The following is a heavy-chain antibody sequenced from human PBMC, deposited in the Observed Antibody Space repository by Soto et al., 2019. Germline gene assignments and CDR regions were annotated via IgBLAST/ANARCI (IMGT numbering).Heavy chain of an antibody. Sequence: VQLVESGGGLVQPGGSLRLSCAASGFTFSSYWMHWVRQAPGKGLVWVSRINSDGSSTSYADSVKGRFTISRDNAKNTLYLQMNSLRAEDTAVYYCARGTPPRYCSSTSCSLGMDVWGQGTTVTVSS. D-gene: IGHD2-2*01. J-gene: IGHJ6*02. CDR1: GFTFSSYW. CDR3: ARGTPPRYCSSTSCSLGMDV. V-gene: IGHV3-74*01. CDR2: INSDGSST.